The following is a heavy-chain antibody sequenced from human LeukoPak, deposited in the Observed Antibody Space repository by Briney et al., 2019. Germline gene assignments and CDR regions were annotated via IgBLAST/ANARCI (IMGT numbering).Heavy chain of an antibody. CDR2: TSPYEDYP. CDR3: AKVDPPIIEGGRGEAFDV. V-gene: IGHV1-18*01. J-gene: IGHJ3*01. D-gene: IGHD1-26*01. Sequence: GASVKVSCKASGYSFTNFGITWVRQAPGQGLQWMGWTSPYEDYPTYAQKFQGRVTMTTETSTNTAYVELRSLTSDDTAVYYCAKVDPPIIEGGRGEAFDVWGQGTLVTVSS. CDR1: GYSFTNFG.